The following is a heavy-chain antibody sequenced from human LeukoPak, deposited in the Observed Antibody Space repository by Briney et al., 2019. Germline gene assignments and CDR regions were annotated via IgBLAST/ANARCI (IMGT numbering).Heavy chain of an antibody. CDR2: IIPILGIA. CDR3: ATADIVVVPAARHNAFDI. J-gene: IGHJ3*02. Sequence: ASVKVSCKASGGTFSSCAISWVRQAPGQGLELMGRIIPILGIANYARKFQGRVTITADKSTSTAYMELSSLRSEDTAVYYCATADIVVVPAARHNAFDIWGQGTMVTVSS. V-gene: IGHV1-69*04. CDR1: GGTFSSCA. D-gene: IGHD2-2*01.